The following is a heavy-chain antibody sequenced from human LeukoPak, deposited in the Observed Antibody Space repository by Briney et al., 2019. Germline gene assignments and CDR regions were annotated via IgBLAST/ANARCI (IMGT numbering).Heavy chain of an antibody. Sequence: SVKVSCKASGGTFSSYAISWVRQAPGQGLEWMGGIIPIFGTANYAQKFQGRVTITADKSTSTAYMELSSLRSEDTAVYYCARGLITASIWYSNRGNYFDFWGQGTLVTVSS. CDR3: ARGLITASIWYSNRGNYFDF. D-gene: IGHD2-8*01. V-gene: IGHV1-69*06. J-gene: IGHJ4*02. CDR1: GGTFSSYA. CDR2: IIPIFGTA.